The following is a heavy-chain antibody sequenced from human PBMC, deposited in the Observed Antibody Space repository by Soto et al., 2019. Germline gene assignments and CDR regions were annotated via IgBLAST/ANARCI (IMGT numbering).Heavy chain of an antibody. CDR2: INAGNGNT. J-gene: IGHJ3*02. V-gene: IGHV1-3*01. CDR3: ARDLGYCSSTSCYLDGFDI. CDR1: GYTFTSYA. D-gene: IGHD2-2*01. Sequence: QVQLVQSGAEVKKPGASVKVSCKASGYTFTSYAMHWVRQAPGQRLEWMGWINAGNGNTKYSQKFQGRVTITRDTSASTAYMELSSMRSEDTAVYYCARDLGYCSSTSCYLDGFDIWGQGTMVTVSS.